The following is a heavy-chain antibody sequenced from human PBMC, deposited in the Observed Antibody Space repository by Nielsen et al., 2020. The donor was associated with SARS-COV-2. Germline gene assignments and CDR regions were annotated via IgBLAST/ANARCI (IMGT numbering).Heavy chain of an antibody. J-gene: IGHJ6*02. CDR3: ARDGPPAAPDDYYYYYGMDV. CDR2: ISYDGSNK. Sequence: GESLKISCAASGFTFDDYAMHWVRQAPGKGLEWVAIISYDGSNKYYADSVKGRFTISRDNSRNTLYLQMNSLRAEDTAVYYCARDGPPAAPDDYYYYYGMDVWGRGTTVTVSS. CDR1: GFTFDDYA. D-gene: IGHD6-13*01. V-gene: IGHV3-30*03.